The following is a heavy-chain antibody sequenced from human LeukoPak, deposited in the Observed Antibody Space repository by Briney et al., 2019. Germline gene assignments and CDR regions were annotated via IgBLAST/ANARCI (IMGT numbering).Heavy chain of an antibody. Sequence: SETLSLTCTVSGGSISSSSYYWGWIRQPPGKGLEWIGSIYYSGSTYYNPSLKSRVTISVDTSKNQFSLNLSSVTAADTAVYYCARGSRDSGYPFDYWGQGTLVTVSS. D-gene: IGHD3-22*01. CDR3: ARGSRDSGYPFDY. CDR2: IYYSGST. CDR1: GGSISSSSYY. J-gene: IGHJ4*02. V-gene: IGHV4-39*07.